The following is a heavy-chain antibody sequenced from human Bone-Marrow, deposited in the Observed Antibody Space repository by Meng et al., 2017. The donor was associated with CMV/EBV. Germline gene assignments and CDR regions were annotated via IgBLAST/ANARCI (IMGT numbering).Heavy chain of an antibody. CDR1: GGSISSSSYY. CDR2: IYYSGST. CDR3: ARAGVPAATDAFDI. V-gene: IGHV4-39*07. Sequence: SETLSLTCTVSGGSISSSSYYWGWIRQPPGKGLEWIGSIYYSGSTYYNPSLKSRVTISVDTSKNQFSLKLSSVTAADTAVYYCARAGVPAATDAFDIWGHGTMVPSPQ. D-gene: IGHD2-2*01. J-gene: IGHJ3*02.